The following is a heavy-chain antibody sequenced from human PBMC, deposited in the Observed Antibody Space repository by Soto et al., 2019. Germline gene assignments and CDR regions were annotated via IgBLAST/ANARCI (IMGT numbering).Heavy chain of an antibody. J-gene: IGHJ4*02. V-gene: IGHV3-23*01. D-gene: IGHD6-6*01. Sequence: EVQLLESGVGLVQPGESLRLSCAASGFTFSSYAMSWVRQAPGKGLEWVSVISGSDDSTYYADSVKGRFTISRDNSKGRRYLQMNSLRAEDTAVYYCAKRSSSSTFDYWGQGTLVTVSS. CDR2: ISGSDDST. CDR3: AKRSSSSTFDY. CDR1: GFTFSSYA.